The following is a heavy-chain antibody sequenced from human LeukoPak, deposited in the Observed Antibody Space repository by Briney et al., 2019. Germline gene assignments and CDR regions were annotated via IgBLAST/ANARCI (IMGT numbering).Heavy chain of an antibody. CDR2: ISSSSSYI. D-gene: IGHD3-10*01. CDR3: ARGMVRGVPFDY. J-gene: IGHJ4*02. V-gene: IGHV3-21*01. Sequence: AGGSLRLSCTASGFTFSGAWMTWVRQAPGKGLEWVSSISSSSSYIYYADSVKGRFTISRDNAKNSLYLQMNSLRAEDTAVYYCARGMVRGVPFDYWGQGTLVTVSS. CDR1: GFTFSGAW.